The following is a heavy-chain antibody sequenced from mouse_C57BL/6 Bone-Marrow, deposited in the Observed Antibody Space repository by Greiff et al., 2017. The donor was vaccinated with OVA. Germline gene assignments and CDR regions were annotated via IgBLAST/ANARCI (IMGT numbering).Heavy chain of an antibody. CDR1: GYTFTSYW. CDR2: IYPGSGST. V-gene: IGHV1-55*01. CDR3: AREGLGAYYSNYGFAY. J-gene: IGHJ3*01. D-gene: IGHD2-5*01. Sequence: QVQLQQPGAELVKPGASVKMSCKASGYTFTSYWITWVKQRPGQGLEWIGDIYPGSGSTNYNEKFKSKATLTVDTSSSTAYMQLSSLTSEDSAVYYCAREGLGAYYSNYGFAYWGQGTLVTVSA.